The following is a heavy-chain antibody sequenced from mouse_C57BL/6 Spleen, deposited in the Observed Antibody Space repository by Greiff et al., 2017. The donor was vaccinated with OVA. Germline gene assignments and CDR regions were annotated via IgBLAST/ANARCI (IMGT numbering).Heavy chain of an antibody. CDR2: INPYNGGT. J-gene: IGHJ3*01. V-gene: IGHV1-19*01. CDR1: GYTFTDYY. D-gene: IGHD2-3*01. CDR3: ARLILWDGYFAY. Sequence: VQLQQSGPVLVKPGASVKMSCKASGYTFTDYYMNWVKQSHGKSPEWIGVINPYNGGTSYNQKFKGKATLTVDKSSSTAYMELNSLTSEDSAVYYCARLILWDGYFAYWGQGTLVTVSA.